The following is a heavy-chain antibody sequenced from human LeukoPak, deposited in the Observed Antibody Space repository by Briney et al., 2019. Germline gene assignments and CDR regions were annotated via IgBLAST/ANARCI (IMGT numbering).Heavy chain of an antibody. D-gene: IGHD3-22*01. Sequence: ASVKVSCKASGYTFTSYGISWARQATGQGLEWMGWISAYNGNTNYAQKLQGRVTMTTDTSTSTAYMELRSLRSDDTAVYYCARDVAEYYDSSGYFHWGQGNLVTVSS. CDR2: ISAYNGNT. CDR3: ARDVAEYYDSSGYFH. CDR1: GYTFTSYG. J-gene: IGHJ4*02. V-gene: IGHV1-18*01.